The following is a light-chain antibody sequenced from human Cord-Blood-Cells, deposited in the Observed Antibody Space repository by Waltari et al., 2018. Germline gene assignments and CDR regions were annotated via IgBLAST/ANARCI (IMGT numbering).Light chain of an antibody. V-gene: IGKV1-39*01. CDR2: AAS. CDR3: QQSYSTPRT. J-gene: IGKJ2*01. CDR1: QSISSY. Sequence: DIQMTQSPSFLSASVGDRVTITCRGSQSISSYLNWYQQKPGKAPKLLIYAASSLQSGVPSRFSGSGSGTDFTLTISTLQPEDFATYYSQQSYSTPRTFGQGTKLEIK.